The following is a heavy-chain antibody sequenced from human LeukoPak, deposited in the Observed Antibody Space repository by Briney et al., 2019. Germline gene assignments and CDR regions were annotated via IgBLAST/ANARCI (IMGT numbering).Heavy chain of an antibody. V-gene: IGHV4-34*01. CDR1: GGSFSGYY. D-gene: IGHD5-12*01. CDR2: INHSGST. CDR3: ARYSGYATY. Sequence: PSETLSLTCAVYGGSFSGYYWSWIRQPPGKGLEWIGEINHSGSTNYNPSLKSGVTISVDTSKNQFSLKVSSVTAADTAVYYCARYSGYATYWGQGTLVTVSS. J-gene: IGHJ4*02.